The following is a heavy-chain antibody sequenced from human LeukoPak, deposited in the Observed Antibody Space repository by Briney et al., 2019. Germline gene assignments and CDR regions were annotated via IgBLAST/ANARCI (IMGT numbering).Heavy chain of an antibody. Sequence: GPSLTLSCAASGFTFSSYAMSCVRHAPGNWLEWVSAISGSGGSTYYADSVKGRFTISRDNSKNTLYLQMNSLRAEDTAVYYCAKDTYGGYGYWGQGTLVTVSS. V-gene: IGHV3-23*01. CDR2: ISGSGGST. J-gene: IGHJ4*02. CDR1: GFTFSSYA. D-gene: IGHD5-12*01. CDR3: AKDTYGGYGY.